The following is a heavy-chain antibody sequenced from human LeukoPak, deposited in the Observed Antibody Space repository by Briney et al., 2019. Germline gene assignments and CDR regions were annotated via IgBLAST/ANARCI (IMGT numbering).Heavy chain of an antibody. CDR2: ISGSGGST. V-gene: IGHV3-23*01. CDR3: ARLAAAINGYFDP. CDR1: GFTFSSYA. J-gene: IGHJ5*02. Sequence: LAGGSLRLSCAASGFTFSSYAMSWVRQAPGKGLEWVSAISGSGGSTYYADSVKGRFTISRDNSKNTLYLQMNSLRAEDTAVYYCARLAAAINGYFDPWGQGTLVTVSS. D-gene: IGHD6-13*01.